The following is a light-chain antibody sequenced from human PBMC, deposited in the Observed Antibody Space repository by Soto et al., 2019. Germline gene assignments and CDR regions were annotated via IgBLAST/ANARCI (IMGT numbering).Light chain of an antibody. CDR2: SNN. Sequence: QSVLTQPPSASATPGQRVTISCSGGSSNIGSNTVNWYQQLPGTAPKLLIYSNNQRPSGVPDRFSGSKSGTSASLAISGLQSEDEADYYCATWDDSLNAWVFGGGTKVTVL. J-gene: IGLJ3*02. CDR3: ATWDDSLNAWV. V-gene: IGLV1-44*01. CDR1: SSNIGSNT.